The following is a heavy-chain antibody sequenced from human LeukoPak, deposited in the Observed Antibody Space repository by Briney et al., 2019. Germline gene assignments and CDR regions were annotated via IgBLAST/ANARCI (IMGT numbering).Heavy chain of an antibody. CDR1: GYSITSSSW. CDR2: IYHSGTT. J-gene: IGHJ4*02. Sequence: SETLSLTCAVSGYSITSSSWWGWIRQPPGKGLEWIGYIYHSGTTYYNPSLQSRVTMSVDTSKNQFSLKLSSVTAVDTAVYYCARGLRSGYPPDYWGQGTLVTVSS. V-gene: IGHV4-28*03. D-gene: IGHD3-3*01. CDR3: ARGLRSGYPPDY.